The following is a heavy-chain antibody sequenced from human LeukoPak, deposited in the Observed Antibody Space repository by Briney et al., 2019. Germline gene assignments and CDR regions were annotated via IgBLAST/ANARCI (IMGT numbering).Heavy chain of an antibody. Sequence: ASVKVSCKASGGTFSSYAISWVRQAPGQGLEWMGRIIPILGIANYAQKFQGRVTITADKSTSTAYMELSSLRSEDTAVYYCARHYDFWSGYFDYWGQGTLVTVSS. D-gene: IGHD3-3*01. CDR2: IIPILGIA. CDR1: GGTFSSYA. V-gene: IGHV1-69*04. CDR3: ARHYDFWSGYFDY. J-gene: IGHJ4*02.